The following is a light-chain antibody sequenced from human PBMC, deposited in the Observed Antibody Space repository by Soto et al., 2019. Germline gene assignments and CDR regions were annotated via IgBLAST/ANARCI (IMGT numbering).Light chain of an antibody. J-gene: IGLJ2*01. CDR2: SND. CDR3: ATWDDSLIGVV. V-gene: IGLV1-44*01. Sequence: SVLTQPPSASGTPGQRVTISCSGSSSNIGSNTINWYQQLPGTAPKLLIYSNDQRPSGVPARFSGSKSGTSASLAISGLQSEDEADYYCATWDDSLIGVVFGGGTKLTVL. CDR1: SSNIGSNT.